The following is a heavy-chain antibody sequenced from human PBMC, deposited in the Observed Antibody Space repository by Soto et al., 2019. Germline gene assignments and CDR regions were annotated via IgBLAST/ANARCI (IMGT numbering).Heavy chain of an antibody. V-gene: IGHV4-59*01. D-gene: IGHD2-21*02. CDR1: GGSISRYY. CDR3: ARGWGLVFDY. J-gene: IGHJ4*02. CDR2: TYYSGST. Sequence: SXTLSLTCTVSGGSISRYYWSWIRQPPGKGLEWIGYTYYSGSTNYNPSLKSRVTISVDTSKNQFSLKLSSVTAADTAVYYCARGWGLVFDYWGQGTLVTVSS.